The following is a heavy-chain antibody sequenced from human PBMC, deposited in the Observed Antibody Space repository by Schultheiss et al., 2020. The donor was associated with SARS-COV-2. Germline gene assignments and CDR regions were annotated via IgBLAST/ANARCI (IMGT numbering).Heavy chain of an antibody. CDR1: GFTFSSYA. CDR3: ARFHLGGMDV. J-gene: IGHJ6*02. D-gene: IGHD3-16*01. V-gene: IGHV3-64*04. CDR2: ITSNGGST. Sequence: GESLKISCSVSGFTFSSYAMHWVRQAPGKGLEYVSAITSNGGSTFYADSVKGRFTISRDNSKNTLYLQMNSLRAEDTAVYYCARFHLGGMDVWGQGTTVTVSS.